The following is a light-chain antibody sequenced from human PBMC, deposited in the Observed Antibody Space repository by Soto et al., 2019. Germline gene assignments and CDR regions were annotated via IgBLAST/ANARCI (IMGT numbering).Light chain of an antibody. Sequence: DIVMTQSPDSLSVSPGERATLSCRASQSVRTNLAWYQQKPGQAPRLLIYGASTRAPGIPARFSGSGSGTEFTLTISSLQSEDFVVYYCQQYNNWPPYTFGQGTKVEIK. CDR3: QQYNNWPPYT. CDR2: GAS. V-gene: IGKV3-15*01. J-gene: IGKJ2*01. CDR1: QSVRTN.